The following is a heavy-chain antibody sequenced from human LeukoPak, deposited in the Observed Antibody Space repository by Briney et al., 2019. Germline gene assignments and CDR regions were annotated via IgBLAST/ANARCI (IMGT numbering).Heavy chain of an antibody. J-gene: IGHJ4*02. CDR1: GGSISSYY. Sequence: SETLSLTCTVSGGSISSYYWSWIRQPPGKGLEWIGYIYYSGSTYYNPSLKSRVTISVDTSKNQFSLKLSSVTAADTAVYYCARSPRPTIFGVADAQFDYWGQGTLVTVSS. V-gene: IGHV4-59*06. CDR2: IYYSGST. D-gene: IGHD3-3*01. CDR3: ARSPRPTIFGVADAQFDY.